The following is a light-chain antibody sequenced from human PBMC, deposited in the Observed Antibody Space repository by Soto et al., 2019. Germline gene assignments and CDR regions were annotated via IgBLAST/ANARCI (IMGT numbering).Light chain of an antibody. CDR3: QQYGSPPIT. Sequence: IQMTQSPSTLSSSVGDRVTITCRASQSVSSNLAWYQQKPGQAPRLLIYGASTRATGIPARFSGSVSGTDGTITISRLEKEDGSVYYCQQYGSPPITFGQGTRLEIK. J-gene: IGKJ5*01. CDR2: GAS. CDR1: QSVSSN. V-gene: IGKV3-15*01.